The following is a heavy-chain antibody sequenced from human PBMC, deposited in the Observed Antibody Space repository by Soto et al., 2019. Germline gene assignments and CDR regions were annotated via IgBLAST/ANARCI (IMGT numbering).Heavy chain of an antibody. D-gene: IGHD6-13*01. J-gene: IGHJ4*02. CDR2: IYPGDSDT. Sequence: GESLKISCQASGYSFISSWIGWVRQMPEKGLEWMGIIYPGDSDTRYSPSFQGQVTISADKSTSTAYLQWSSLKASDTATYYCARMMAASGTAFDYWGQGALVTVSS. V-gene: IGHV5-51*01. CDR1: GYSFISSW. CDR3: ARMMAASGTAFDY.